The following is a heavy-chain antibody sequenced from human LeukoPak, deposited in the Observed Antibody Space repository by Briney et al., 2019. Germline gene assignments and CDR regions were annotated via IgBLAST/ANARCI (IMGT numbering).Heavy chain of an antibody. CDR2: IYYSGST. Sequence: SETLSLTCTVSGGSISSYYWSWIRQPPGKGLEWIGYIYYSGSTNYNPSLKSRVTISVDTSKNQFSLKLSSVTAADTAVYYCARDLFLYYGMDVWGQGTTVTVSS. CDR1: GGSISSYY. CDR3: ARDLFLYYGMDV. J-gene: IGHJ6*02. V-gene: IGHV4-59*01.